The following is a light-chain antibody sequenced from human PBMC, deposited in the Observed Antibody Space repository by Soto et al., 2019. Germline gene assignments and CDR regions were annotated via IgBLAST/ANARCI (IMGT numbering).Light chain of an antibody. V-gene: IGLV2-23*02. CDR2: DVS. CDR3: CSYAGSSTVV. Sequence: QSVLTQPASVSGSPGQSITISCTGTSSDVGGQNAVSWYQQHPGKAPKFMIYDVSKRPSGVSSRFSGSKSGNTASQTISGLQAEDEADYYCCSYAGSSTVVFGGGTKLTVL. J-gene: IGLJ2*01. CDR1: SSDVGGQNA.